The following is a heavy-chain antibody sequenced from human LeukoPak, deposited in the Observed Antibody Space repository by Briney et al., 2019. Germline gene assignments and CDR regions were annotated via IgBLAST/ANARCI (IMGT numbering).Heavy chain of an antibody. CDR1: GGSISGYY. D-gene: IGHD2-2*01. V-gene: IGHV4-4*09. CDR3: ARVTDCSSSSCYGYMDV. CDR2: IYTSGST. J-gene: IGHJ6*03. Sequence: SETLSLTCTVSGGSISGYYWSWIRQPPGKGLEWIGYIYTSGSTNYNPSLKSRVTISVDTSNNQFSLKLSSVTAADTAVYYCARVTDCSSSSCYGYMDVCGKGTTVTVSS.